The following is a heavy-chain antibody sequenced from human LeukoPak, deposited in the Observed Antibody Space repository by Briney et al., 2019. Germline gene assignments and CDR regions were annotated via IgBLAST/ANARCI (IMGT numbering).Heavy chain of an antibody. CDR3: ARHLYSSGWYSEGFDY. V-gene: IGHV4-4*09. D-gene: IGHD6-19*01. Sequence: TSETLSLTCTVSGGSISSYYWSWIRQPPGKGLEWIGYIYTSGSTNYNPSLKSRVTISVDTSKNQFSLKLSSVIAADTAVYYCARHLYSSGWYSEGFDYWGQGTLVTVSS. CDR2: IYTSGST. J-gene: IGHJ4*02. CDR1: GGSISSYY.